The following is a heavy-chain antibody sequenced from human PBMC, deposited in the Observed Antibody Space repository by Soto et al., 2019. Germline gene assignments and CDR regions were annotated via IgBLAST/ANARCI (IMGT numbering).Heavy chain of an antibody. D-gene: IGHD6-19*01. J-gene: IGHJ4*02. V-gene: IGHV4-30-4*01. CDR1: GGSISSGDYY. Sequence: SETLSLTCTVSGGSISSGDYYWSWIRQPPGKGLEWIGYIYYSGSTYYNPSLKSRVTISVDTSKNQFSLKLSSVTAADTAVYYCATNKRTIAVAGTENDYWGQGTLVTVSS. CDR2: IYYSGST. CDR3: ATNKRTIAVAGTENDY.